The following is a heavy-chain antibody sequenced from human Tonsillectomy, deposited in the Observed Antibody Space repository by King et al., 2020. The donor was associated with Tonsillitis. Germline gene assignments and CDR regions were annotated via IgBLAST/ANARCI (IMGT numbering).Heavy chain of an antibody. CDR2: ISFDARRE. CDR1: GFDFRSYG. J-gene: IGHJ4*02. Sequence: VQLVESGGGVVQPGGSLRLSCASSGFDFRSYGMHWVRQAPGKGLEWVAVISFDARRENYADSVKGGFTISRDNSENTLYLQMNSLRAEDTAVYYCARERLYSSGWGIDYWGQGSLVTVSS. D-gene: IGHD6-19*01. CDR3: ARERLYSSGWGIDY. V-gene: IGHV3-33*05.